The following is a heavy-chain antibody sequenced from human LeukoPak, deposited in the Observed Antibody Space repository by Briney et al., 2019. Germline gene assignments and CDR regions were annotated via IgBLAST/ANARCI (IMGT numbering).Heavy chain of an antibody. CDR1: GGSISSYY. D-gene: IGHD3-3*01. CDR2: IYTSGST. J-gene: IGHJ4*02. CDR3: ARDGNDYDFWSGYWNY. V-gene: IGHV4-4*07. Sequence: SETLSLTCTVSGGSISSYYWSWIRQPAGKGLEWIGRIYTSGSTNYNPSLKSRVTMSVDTSKNQFSLKLSSVTAADTAVYYCARDGNDYDFWSGYWNYWGQGTLVTVSS.